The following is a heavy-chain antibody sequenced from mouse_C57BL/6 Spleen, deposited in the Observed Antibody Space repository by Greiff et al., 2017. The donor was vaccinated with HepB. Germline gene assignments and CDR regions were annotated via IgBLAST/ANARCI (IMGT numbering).Heavy chain of an antibody. CDR1: GYTFTDYY. D-gene: IGHD2-4*01. CDR2: IYPGSGKT. V-gene: IGHV1-84*01. J-gene: IGHJ4*01. CDR3: ARDYYDYDGYYAMDY. Sequence: QVQLKQSGPELVKPGASVKISCKASGYTFTDYYINWVKQRPGQGLEWIGWIYPGSGKTKYNEKFKGKATLTVDTSSSTAYMQLSSLTSEDSAVYFCARDYYDYDGYYAMDYWGQGTSVTVSS.